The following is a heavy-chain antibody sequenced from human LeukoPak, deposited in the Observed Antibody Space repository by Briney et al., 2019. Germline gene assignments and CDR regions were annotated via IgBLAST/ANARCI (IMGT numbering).Heavy chain of an antibody. V-gene: IGHV4-59*01. CDR3: ARGRVSSSTWYSTYYYYFYMDV. D-gene: IGHD6-13*01. Sequence: PSETLSLTCTVSGDSISSYYWSWIRQPPGKGLEWIGYIYYSGSTNYNPSLKSRVTISRDTAKNHFSLRLSTVTAADTAVYFCARGRVSSSTWYSTYYYYFYMDVWGKGTTVTVS. CDR2: IYYSGST. J-gene: IGHJ6*03. CDR1: GDSISSYY.